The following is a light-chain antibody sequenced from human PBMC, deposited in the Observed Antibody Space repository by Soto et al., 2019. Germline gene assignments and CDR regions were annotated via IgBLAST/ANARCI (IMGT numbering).Light chain of an antibody. CDR2: AAS. J-gene: IGKJ2*01. CDR3: QQYNRWPFT. Sequence: EIVMTQSPATLSVSPGEGATLSCRANQRVSSHLAWYQHKPGQAPRLLIHAASTRAPGVPVRFSGSGSGTKFTLTISSLQSEEFEVYYCQQYNRWPFTFGQGTKLEIK. V-gene: IGKV3-15*01. CDR1: QRVSSH.